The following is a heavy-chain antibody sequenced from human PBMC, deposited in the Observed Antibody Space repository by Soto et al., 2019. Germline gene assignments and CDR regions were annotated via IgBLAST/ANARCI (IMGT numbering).Heavy chain of an antibody. CDR3: STVVLAFFDF. V-gene: IGHV3-15*07. CDR2: IKSKTEDGTT. D-gene: IGHD2-21*01. CDR1: GFTFTYAW. J-gene: IGHJ4*01. Sequence: GGSLRLSCAASGFTFTYAWMNWIRQAPGKGLEWVGRIKSKTEDGTTDYAAPVKGRFTISRDDSENTVDIQIKSMKTEDTAVDYYSTVVLAFFDFLFQGPLVTVSS.